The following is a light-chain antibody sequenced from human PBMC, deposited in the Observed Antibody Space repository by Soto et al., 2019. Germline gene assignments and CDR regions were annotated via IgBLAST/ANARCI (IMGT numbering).Light chain of an antibody. CDR3: QAWDSNTYV. CDR2: QDN. V-gene: IGLV3-1*01. Sequence: SYELIQPPSVSVSPGQTASITCSGNELGDKYACWYRQKPGQSPVLVIYQDNKRPSGIPERFSGSNSGNTATLTISGTQAMDEGDYYCQAWDSNTYVFGPGTKLTVL. J-gene: IGLJ1*01. CDR1: ELGDKY.